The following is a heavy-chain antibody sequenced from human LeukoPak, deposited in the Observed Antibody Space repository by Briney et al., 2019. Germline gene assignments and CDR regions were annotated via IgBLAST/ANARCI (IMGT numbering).Heavy chain of an antibody. CDR2: ITGSGGST. CDR3: AKDQDGSGSYYHYYYYMDV. V-gene: IGHV3-23*01. CDR1: GFTFSSYG. D-gene: IGHD3-10*01. J-gene: IGHJ6*03. Sequence: GGSLRLSCAGSGFTFSSYGMSWVRQAPGKGLEWVSAITGSGGSTYYVDSVKGRFTISRDNSKNTLYLRMNSLRAEDTAVYYCAKDQDGSGSYYHYYYYMDVWGKGTTVTISS.